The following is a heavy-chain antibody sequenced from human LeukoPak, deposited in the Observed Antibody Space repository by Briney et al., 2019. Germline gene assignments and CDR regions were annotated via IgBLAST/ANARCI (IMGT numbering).Heavy chain of an antibody. J-gene: IGHJ4*02. CDR3: AREPAVAGTYDY. Sequence: AGGSLRLSCAASGFTFSSYEMNWVRQAPGKGLEWVSYLSSSGSTIYYADSVKGRFTISRDNAKNSLYLQMNSLRAEDTAVYYCAREPAVAGTYDYWGQGTLVTVSS. D-gene: IGHD6-19*01. CDR1: GFTFSSYE. V-gene: IGHV3-48*03. CDR2: LSSSGSTI.